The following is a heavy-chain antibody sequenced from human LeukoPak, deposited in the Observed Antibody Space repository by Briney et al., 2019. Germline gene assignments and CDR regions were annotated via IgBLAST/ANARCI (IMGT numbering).Heavy chain of an antibody. Sequence: GGSLRLSCAASGFTFSSYSMNWVRQAPGKGLEWVSSIGSSSSYIYYADSVKGRFTISRDNAKNSLYLQMNSLRAEDTAVYYCARYHYGSGSYSPVPYYYGMDVWGQGTTVTVSS. J-gene: IGHJ6*02. CDR2: IGSSSSYI. CDR1: GFTFSSYS. D-gene: IGHD3-10*01. CDR3: ARYHYGSGSYSPVPYYYGMDV. V-gene: IGHV3-21*01.